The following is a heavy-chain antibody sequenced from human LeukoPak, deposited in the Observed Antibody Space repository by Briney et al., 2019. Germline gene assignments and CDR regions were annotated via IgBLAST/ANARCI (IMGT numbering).Heavy chain of an antibody. D-gene: IGHD3-16*02. Sequence: PSETLSLTCAVSGGSISSSNWWSWVRQPPGEGLEWIGEIYHSGSTNYNPSLKSRVTISVDKSKNQFSLKLSSVTAADTAVYYCARSSVVWGSYRIFDYWGQGTLVTVSS. CDR1: GGSISSSNW. CDR2: IYHSGST. V-gene: IGHV4-4*02. J-gene: IGHJ4*02. CDR3: ARSSVVWGSYRIFDY.